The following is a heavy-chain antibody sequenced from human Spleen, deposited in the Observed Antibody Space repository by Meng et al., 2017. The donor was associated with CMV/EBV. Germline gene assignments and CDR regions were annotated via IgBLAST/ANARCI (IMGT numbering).Heavy chain of an antibody. D-gene: IGHD3-10*01. J-gene: IGHJ5*02. Sequence: GGSLRLSCAASGFTFSSYAMSWVRQAPGKGLVWVSHINSDGSDTTYADSVKGRFTISRDNSKNTLYLQMNSLRAEDTAVYYCARDYYGSGQLDPWGQGTLVTVSS. CDR2: INSDGSDT. CDR1: GFTFSSYA. V-gene: IGHV3-74*01. CDR3: ARDYYGSGQLDP.